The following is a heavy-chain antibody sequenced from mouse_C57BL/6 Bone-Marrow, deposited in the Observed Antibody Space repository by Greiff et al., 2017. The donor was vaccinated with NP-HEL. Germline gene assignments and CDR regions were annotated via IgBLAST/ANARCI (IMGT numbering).Heavy chain of an antibody. D-gene: IGHD1-1*01. CDR1: GFSLTSYG. V-gene: IGHV2-4*02. Sequence: VQLVESGPGLVQPSQSLSITCTVSGFSLTSYGVHWVRQPPGKGLEWLGVIWSGGSTDYNAACISRRSISKDNSKSQVFFKMNSLQADDTAIYYCARRRSSYDYYAMDYWGQGTSVTVSS. CDR2: IWSGGST. J-gene: IGHJ4*01. CDR3: ARRRSSYDYYAMDY.